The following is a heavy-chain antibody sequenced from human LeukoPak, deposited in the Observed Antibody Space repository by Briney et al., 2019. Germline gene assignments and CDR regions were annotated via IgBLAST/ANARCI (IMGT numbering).Heavy chain of an antibody. Sequence: GASLKISCKGSGYSFTSYWIGWVRQMPGKGLEWMGIIYPDDSDTRYSPSFQGQVTISVDKSISTAYLQWSSLKASDTAMYYCARRSRIAAAANYFDYWGQGTLVTVSA. D-gene: IGHD6-13*01. J-gene: IGHJ4*02. CDR2: IYPDDSDT. CDR1: GYSFTSYW. V-gene: IGHV5-51*01. CDR3: ARRSRIAAAANYFDY.